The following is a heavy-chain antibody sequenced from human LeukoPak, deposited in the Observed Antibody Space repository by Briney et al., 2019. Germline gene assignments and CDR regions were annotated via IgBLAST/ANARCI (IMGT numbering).Heavy chain of an antibody. J-gene: IGHJ4*02. Sequence: GASVKVSCKASGGTFSSYAISWVRQAPGQGLEWMGGIIPIFGTANYAQKFQGRVTITADKSTSTAYMELSSLRSEDTAVYYCARDCSGGSCYQRRGFDCWGQGTLVTVSS. CDR2: IIPIFGTA. D-gene: IGHD2-15*01. V-gene: IGHV1-69*06. CDR1: GGTFSSYA. CDR3: ARDCSGGSCYQRRGFDC.